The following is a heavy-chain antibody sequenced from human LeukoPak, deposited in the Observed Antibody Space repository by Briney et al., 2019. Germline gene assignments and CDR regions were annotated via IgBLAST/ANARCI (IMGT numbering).Heavy chain of an antibody. Sequence: PSQTLSLTCAVSGGSISSGGYSWSWIRQPPGKGLEGIGYIYHSGSTYYNPSLKSRVTISVDRSKNQFSLKLSSVTAADTAVYYCARGRAKSPLRMYYYGMDVWGQGTTVTVSS. J-gene: IGHJ6*02. CDR3: ARGRAKSPLRMYYYGMDV. D-gene: IGHD4-17*01. CDR2: IYHSGST. CDR1: GGSISSGGYS. V-gene: IGHV4-30-2*01.